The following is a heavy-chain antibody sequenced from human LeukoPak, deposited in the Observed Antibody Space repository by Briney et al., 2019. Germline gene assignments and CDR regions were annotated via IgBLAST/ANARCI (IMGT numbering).Heavy chain of an antibody. V-gene: IGHV4-34*01. CDR2: INHSGST. CDR3: ARGRGYSSSWYFY. D-gene: IGHD6-13*01. Sequence: PSETLSLTCAVYGGSFSGYYWSWIRQPPGKGLEWIGEINHSGSTNYNPSLTSRVTISVDTSKNQFSLKLSSVTAADTAVYYCARGRGYSSSWYFYWGQGTLVTVSS. J-gene: IGHJ4*02. CDR1: GGSFSGYY.